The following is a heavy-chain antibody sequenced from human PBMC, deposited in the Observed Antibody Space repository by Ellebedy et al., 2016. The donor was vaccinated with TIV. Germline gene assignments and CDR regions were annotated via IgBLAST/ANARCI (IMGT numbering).Heavy chain of an antibody. CDR1: GGSIRRGGNY. V-gene: IGHV4-31*03. J-gene: IGHJ4*02. CDR3: ARGSGWYDPFDL. Sequence: MPSETLSLTCTVSGGSIRRGGNYWTWICQHPAKGLEWLGFIYSSGSTYNHPSLRSRVTMSVDTSKNQFSLNLTSVTAADTAMYYCARGSGWYDPFDLWGQGTLVTVSS. D-gene: IGHD6-19*01. CDR2: IYSSGST.